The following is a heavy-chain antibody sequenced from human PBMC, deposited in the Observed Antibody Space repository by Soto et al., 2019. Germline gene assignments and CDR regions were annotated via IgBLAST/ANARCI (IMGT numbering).Heavy chain of an antibody. Sequence: AGSLRLSCVASGFSFSIYCRYWVRQAPGKGLEWVGAISYDGSNKYYVDSVRGRFTISRDNSKDTVYLQMNSLRAEDTVMYYCAKPYSGSPPKNFDYWGQGTLVTVSS. CDR3: AKPYSGSPPKNFDY. CDR1: GFSFSIYC. D-gene: IGHD1-26*01. V-gene: IGHV3-30*18. CDR2: ISYDGSNK. J-gene: IGHJ4*01.